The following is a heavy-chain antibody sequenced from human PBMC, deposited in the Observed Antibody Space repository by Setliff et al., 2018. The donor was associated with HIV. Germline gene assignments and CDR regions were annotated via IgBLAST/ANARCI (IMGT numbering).Heavy chain of an antibody. Sequence: PSETLSLTCTVSGGSISSSSYYWGWIRQPPGKGLEWIGSIYYSGSTYYNPSLQSRVTISVDTSKNQFSLKLSSVTAADTAVYYCARDLYSSGWYGLYYYGMDVWGQGTTVTVSS. J-gene: IGHJ6*02. CDR1: GGSISSSSYY. CDR2: IYYSGST. CDR3: ARDLYSSGWYGLYYYGMDV. V-gene: IGHV4-39*07. D-gene: IGHD6-19*01.